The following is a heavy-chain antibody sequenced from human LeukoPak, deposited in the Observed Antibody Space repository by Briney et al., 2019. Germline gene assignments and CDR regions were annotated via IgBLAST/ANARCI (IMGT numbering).Heavy chain of an antibody. D-gene: IGHD3-3*01. Sequence: GGSLRLSCAASGFTFSSYDMHWVRQATGKGLEWVSAIGTAGDTYYPGSVKGRFTVSRENAKNSLYLQMNSLRAGDTAVYYCARATGRFSLDYWGQGTLVTVSS. CDR1: GFTFSSYD. V-gene: IGHV3-13*01. CDR2: IGTAGDT. J-gene: IGHJ4*02. CDR3: ARATGRFSLDY.